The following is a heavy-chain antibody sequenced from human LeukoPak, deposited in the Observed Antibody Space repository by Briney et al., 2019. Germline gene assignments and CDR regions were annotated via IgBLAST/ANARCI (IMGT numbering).Heavy chain of an antibody. Sequence: SETLSLTCTVSGGSISSYYWSWVRQPPGKGLEWVGSIYYSGSTYYNADLKSRGTISVETSKNQFSLKLRAVTAADTAVYYCARRGYYYDSSGYYNWFDPWGQGTLVTVSS. CDR1: GGSISSYY. D-gene: IGHD3-22*01. J-gene: IGHJ5*02. CDR3: ARRGYYYDSSGYYNWFDP. CDR2: IYYSGST. V-gene: IGHV4-59*05.